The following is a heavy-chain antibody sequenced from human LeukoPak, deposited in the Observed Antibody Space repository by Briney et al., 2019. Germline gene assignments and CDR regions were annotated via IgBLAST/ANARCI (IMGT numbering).Heavy chain of an antibody. Sequence: PGGSLRLSCAASGFTFSDYAMHWVRQAPGKGLEWVSAISGSGGSTYYADSVKGRFTISRDNSKNTLYLQMNSLRAEDTAVYYCAKGGGDGYNFVSDYWGQGTLVTVSS. J-gene: IGHJ4*02. D-gene: IGHD5-24*01. CDR1: GFTFSDYA. CDR2: ISGSGGST. CDR3: AKGGGDGYNFVSDY. V-gene: IGHV3-23*01.